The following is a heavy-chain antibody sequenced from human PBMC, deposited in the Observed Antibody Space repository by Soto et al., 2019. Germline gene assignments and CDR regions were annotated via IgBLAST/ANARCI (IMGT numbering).Heavy chain of an antibody. CDR1: GYTFTSYG. Sequence: ASVKVSCKASGYTFTSYGISWVRQAPGQGLEWMGWISAYNGNTNYAQKLQGRVTMTTDTSTSTAYMELRSLRSDDTAVYYCASSGAATAISARGQGYYYYGMDVWGQGTTVTVSS. V-gene: IGHV1-18*01. D-gene: IGHD3-10*01. CDR2: ISAYNGNT. CDR3: ASSGAATAISARGQGYYYYGMDV. J-gene: IGHJ6*02.